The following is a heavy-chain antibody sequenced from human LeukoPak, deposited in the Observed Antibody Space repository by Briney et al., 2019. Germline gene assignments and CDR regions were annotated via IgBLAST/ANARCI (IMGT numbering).Heavy chain of an antibody. CDR3: ARRIAAAGTDFDY. D-gene: IGHD6-13*01. V-gene: IGHV5-51*01. CDR1: GYSFTSYW. Sequence: GESLKISFKGSGYSFTSYWIGWVRQMPGKGLEWMGIIYPGDSDTRYSPSFQGQVTISADKSISTAYLQWSSLKASDTAMYYCARRIAAAGTDFDYWGQGTLVTVSS. J-gene: IGHJ4*02. CDR2: IYPGDSDT.